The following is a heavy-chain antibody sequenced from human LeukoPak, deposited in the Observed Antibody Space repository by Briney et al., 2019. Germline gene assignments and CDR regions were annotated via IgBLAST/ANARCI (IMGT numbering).Heavy chain of an antibody. Sequence: PGGSLRLSCAASGFTFNNYWMSWVRQAPGKGLEWVANIREDGSEKYYVDSVKGQFTISRDNAKNSLFLQMNSLGVEDTAVYYCVTTWGAHYWYFDLWGRGALVTVSS. J-gene: IGHJ2*01. CDR2: IREDGSEK. V-gene: IGHV3-7*01. CDR1: GFTFNNYW. D-gene: IGHD1-26*01. CDR3: VTTWGAHYWYFDL.